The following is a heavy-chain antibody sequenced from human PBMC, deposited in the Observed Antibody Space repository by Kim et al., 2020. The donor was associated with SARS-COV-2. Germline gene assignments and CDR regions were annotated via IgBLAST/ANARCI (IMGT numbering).Heavy chain of an antibody. J-gene: IGHJ4*02. CDR3: AREVNYSYDH. CDR2: IGTQDGHT. CDR1: GDTLTVDF. D-gene: IGHD5-18*01. V-gene: IGHV1-2*06. Sequence: ASVKVSCKASGDTLTVDFIHWVRQAPGQGPEWMGRIGTQDGHTIYTRHFQGRVSMTWDTSISTAYMELSSLRFDDTAVYYCAREVNYSYDHWGQGTLVTVSS.